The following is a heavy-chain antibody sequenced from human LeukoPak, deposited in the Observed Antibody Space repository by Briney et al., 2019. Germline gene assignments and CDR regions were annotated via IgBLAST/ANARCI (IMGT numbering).Heavy chain of an antibody. Sequence: GESLKISCKDSGYSFTSYWIGWVRQMPGKGLEWMGIIYPGDSDTRYSPSFQGHVTISADKSISTAYLQWSSLKASDTAMYYCARGGWGSGWYFYYGMDVWGQGTTVTVSS. D-gene: IGHD6-19*01. J-gene: IGHJ6*02. V-gene: IGHV5-51*01. CDR2: IYPGDSDT. CDR1: GYSFTSYW. CDR3: ARGGWGSGWYFYYGMDV.